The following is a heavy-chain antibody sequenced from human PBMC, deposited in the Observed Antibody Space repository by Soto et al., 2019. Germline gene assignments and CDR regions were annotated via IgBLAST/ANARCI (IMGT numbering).Heavy chain of an antibody. CDR3: ARDGRSEWERYYYGMDV. Sequence: GGSLRLSCAASGFTFSSYAMHWVRQAPGKGLEWVAVISYDGSNKYYADSVKGRFTISRDNSKNTLYLQMNSLRAEDTAVYYCARDGRSEWERYYYGMDVWGQGTTVTVSS. D-gene: IGHD1-26*01. CDR2: ISYDGSNK. CDR1: GFTFSSYA. V-gene: IGHV3-30-3*01. J-gene: IGHJ6*02.